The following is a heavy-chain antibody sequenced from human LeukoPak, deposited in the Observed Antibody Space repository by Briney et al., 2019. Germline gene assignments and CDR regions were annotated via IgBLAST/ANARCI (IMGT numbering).Heavy chain of an antibody. D-gene: IGHD3-10*01. CDR3: ARDPGGFPFDY. J-gene: IGHJ4*02. Sequence: GGSLRLSCAASGFTFSSYGMHWVRQAPGKGLEWVAFIRYDGSNKYYADSVKGRFTISRDNSKNTLYLQMNRLRAEDTAVYYCARDPGGFPFDYWGQGTLVTVSS. CDR1: GFTFSSYG. V-gene: IGHV3-30*02. CDR2: IRYDGSNK.